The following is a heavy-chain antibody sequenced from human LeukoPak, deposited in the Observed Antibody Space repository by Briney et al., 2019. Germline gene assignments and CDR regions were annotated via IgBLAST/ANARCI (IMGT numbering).Heavy chain of an antibody. J-gene: IGHJ6*02. CDR3: AKRTSPLYYNYGMDV. Sequence: PGGSLRLACAASGFTFSNYAMSWVRQLPGQVLEWVSTISGSGGSTYYADSVKGRFTISRDNSKNTPYLQLNSLRAEDTAVYYCAKRTSPLYYNYGMDVWGQGTTVTVSS. V-gene: IGHV3-23*01. CDR2: ISGSGGST. D-gene: IGHD2-2*01. CDR1: GFTFSNYA.